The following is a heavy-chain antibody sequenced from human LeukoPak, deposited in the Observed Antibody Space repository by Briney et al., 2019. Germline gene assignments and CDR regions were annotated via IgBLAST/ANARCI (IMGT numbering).Heavy chain of an antibody. J-gene: IGHJ4*02. CDR1: GGSISSYY. CDR3: ARGGEPDPLTTGTGIDY. CDR2: IYYSGST. Sequence: SETLSLTCTVSGGSISSYYWSWIRQPPGKGLEWIGYIYYSGSTNYNPSLKSRVTISVDTSKNQFSLKLSSVTAADTAVYYCARGGEPDPLTTGTGIDYWGQGTLVTVSS. V-gene: IGHV4-59*12. D-gene: IGHD1-1*01.